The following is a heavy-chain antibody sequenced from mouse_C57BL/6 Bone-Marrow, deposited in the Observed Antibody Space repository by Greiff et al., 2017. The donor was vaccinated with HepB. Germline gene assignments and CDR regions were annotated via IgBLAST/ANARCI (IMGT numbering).Heavy chain of an antibody. CDR1: GFTFSSYG. CDR2: ISSGGSYT. V-gene: IGHV5-6*01. Sequence: EVKLQESGGDLVKPGGSLKLSCAASGFTFSSYGMSWVRQTPDKRLEWVATISSGGSYTYYPDSVKGRFTISRDNAKNTLYLQMSSLKSEDTAMYYCARHDDPWFAYWGQGTLVTVSA. D-gene: IGHD2-3*01. CDR3: ARHDDPWFAY. J-gene: IGHJ3*01.